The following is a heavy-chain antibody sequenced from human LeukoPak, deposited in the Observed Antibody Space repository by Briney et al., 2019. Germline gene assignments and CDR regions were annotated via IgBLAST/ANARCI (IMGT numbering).Heavy chain of an antibody. CDR3: ARRRQQLVRWFDP. D-gene: IGHD6-13*01. CDR1: GFTFSDYY. CDR2: ISSSGSTI. J-gene: IGHJ5*02. Sequence: GGSLRLSCAASGFTFSDYYMTWIRQAPGKGLEWVSYISSSGSTIYYADSVKGRFTISRDNAKNSLYLQMNSLRAEDTAVYYCARRRQQLVRWFDPWGQGTLVTVSS. V-gene: IGHV3-11*04.